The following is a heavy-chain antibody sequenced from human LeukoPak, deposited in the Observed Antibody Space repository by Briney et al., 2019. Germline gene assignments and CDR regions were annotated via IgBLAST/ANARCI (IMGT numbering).Heavy chain of an antibody. J-gene: IGHJ4*02. Sequence: SETLSLTCTVSGGSISSYYWSWIRQPPGKGLGWIGYIYYSGSTNYNPSLKSRVTISVDTSKNQFSLKLSSVTAADTAVYYCAELERGDSFDYWGQGTLVTVSS. CDR3: AELERGDSFDY. CDR1: GGSISSYY. D-gene: IGHD2-15*01. V-gene: IGHV4-59*08. CDR2: IYYSGST.